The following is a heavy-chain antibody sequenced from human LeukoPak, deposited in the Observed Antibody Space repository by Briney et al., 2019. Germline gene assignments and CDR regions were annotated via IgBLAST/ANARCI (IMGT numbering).Heavy chain of an antibody. J-gene: IGHJ3*02. V-gene: IGHV3-33*03. CDR1: GFTFSRYG. D-gene: IGHD3-22*01. Sequence: GGSLRLSCVASGFTFSRYGMHWVRQAPGKGLEWVAIIWYDGSNKYYADSVRGRFTISRDTSKNTLYLQMDSLRAEDTAVYYCASGDTTGYSGDAFNIWGQGTMVTVSS. CDR2: IWYDGSNK. CDR3: ASGDTTGYSGDAFNI.